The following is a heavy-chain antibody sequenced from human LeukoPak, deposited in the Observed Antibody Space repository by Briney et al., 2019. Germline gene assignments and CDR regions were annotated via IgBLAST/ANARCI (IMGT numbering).Heavy chain of an antibody. J-gene: IGHJ4*02. CDR2: IYYSGGT. V-gene: IGHV4-31*03. CDR3: ARDRQQLVRGDYFDS. D-gene: IGHD6-13*01. CDR1: GGSISGGGYY. Sequence: PSETLSLTCTVSGGSISGGGYYWSWIRQYPGKGLEWIGYIYYSGGTFYNPSLESRINISLDTSKNQFSLRLTSVTAADTALYYCARDRQQLVRGDYFDSWGQGTLVTVSS.